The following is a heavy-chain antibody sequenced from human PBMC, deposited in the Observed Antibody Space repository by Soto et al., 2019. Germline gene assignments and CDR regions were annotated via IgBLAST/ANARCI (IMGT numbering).Heavy chain of an antibody. CDR2: IWYDGSNK. Sequence: GGSLRLSCAASGFTFSSYGMHWVRQAPGKGLEWVAVIWYDGSNKYYADSVKGRFTISRDNSKNTLYLQMKGLIAEDTAVYYCARDFKKDGSSWYHRRAGWFDPWGQGTLVTVSS. CDR3: ARDFKKDGSSWYHRRAGWFDP. V-gene: IGHV3-33*01. CDR1: GFTFSSYG. D-gene: IGHD6-13*01. J-gene: IGHJ5*02.